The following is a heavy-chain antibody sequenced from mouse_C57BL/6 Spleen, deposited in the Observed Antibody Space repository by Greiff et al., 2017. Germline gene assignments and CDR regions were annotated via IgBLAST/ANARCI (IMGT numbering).Heavy chain of an antibody. D-gene: IGHD4-1*01. CDR3: TGGNWDAWFAY. J-gene: IGHJ3*01. CDR1: GFTFSNYW. V-gene: IGHV6-3*01. CDR2: IRLKSDNYAT. Sequence: EVQVVESGGGLVQPGGSMKLSCVASGFTFSNYWMNWVRQSPEKGLEWVAQIRLKSDNYATHYAESVKGRFTISRDDSKSSVYLQMNNLRAEDTGIYYCTGGNWDAWFAYWGQGTLVTVSA.